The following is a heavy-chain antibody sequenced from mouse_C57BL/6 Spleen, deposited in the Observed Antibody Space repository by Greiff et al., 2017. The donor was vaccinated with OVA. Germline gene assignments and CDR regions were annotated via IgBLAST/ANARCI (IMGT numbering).Heavy chain of an antibody. Sequence: QVQLKQSGPELVKPGASVKISCKASGYAFSSSWMNWVKQRPGKGLEWIGRIYPGDGDTNYNGKFKGKATLTADKSSSTAYMELRSLTSEDSAVYYCASCDYAMDYWGQGTSVTVSS. J-gene: IGHJ4*01. V-gene: IGHV1-82*01. CDR3: ASCDYAMDY. CDR1: GYAFSSSW. CDR2: IYPGDGDT.